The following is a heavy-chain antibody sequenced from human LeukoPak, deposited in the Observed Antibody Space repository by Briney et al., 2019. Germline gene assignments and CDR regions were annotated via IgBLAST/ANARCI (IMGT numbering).Heavy chain of an antibody. D-gene: IGHD3-3*01. J-gene: IGHJ3*02. CDR3: ARDMDPRGRVLTSAFDT. CDR2: IYSGGST. CDR1: GFTVSTNY. Sequence: PGGSLRLSCAASGFTVSTNYMSWVRQAPGKGLEWVSVIYSGGSTYYADSVKGRFTISRDNSENTLYLQVNSLRVEDTAVYYCARDMDPRGRVLTSAFDTWGRGTMVTVSS. V-gene: IGHV3-66*01.